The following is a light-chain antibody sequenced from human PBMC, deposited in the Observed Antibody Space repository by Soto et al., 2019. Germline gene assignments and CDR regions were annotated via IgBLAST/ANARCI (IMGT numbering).Light chain of an antibody. CDR1: QSVSSN. CDR3: QQYGSSPFT. V-gene: IGKV3-20*01. J-gene: IGKJ3*01. Sequence: IVMTQSPATLSVSPGERATLSCRASQSVSSNLAWYQQKPGQAPRLLFYGASSRATGIPDRFSGSGSGTDFTLTISRLEPEDFAVYYCQQYGSSPFTFGPGTKVDIK. CDR2: GAS.